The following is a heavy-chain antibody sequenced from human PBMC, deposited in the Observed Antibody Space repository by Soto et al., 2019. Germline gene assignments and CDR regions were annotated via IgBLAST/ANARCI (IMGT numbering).Heavy chain of an antibody. Sequence: GGSLRLSCAASGFTFSSYAMHWVRQAPGKGLEWVAVISYDGSNKYYADSVKGRFTISRDNSKNTLYLQMNSLRAEDTAVYYCARGPNVLLWFGELLSPDYWGQGTLVTVSS. J-gene: IGHJ4*02. CDR3: ARGPNVLLWFGELLSPDY. V-gene: IGHV3-30-3*01. CDR1: GFTFSSYA. CDR2: ISYDGSNK. D-gene: IGHD3-10*01.